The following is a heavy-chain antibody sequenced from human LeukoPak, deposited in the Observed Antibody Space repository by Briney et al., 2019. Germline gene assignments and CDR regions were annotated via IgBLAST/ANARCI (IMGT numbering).Heavy chain of an antibody. CDR2: IYYSGST. CDR3: ARIHTKYYDFWTTRYYFDY. Sequence: SETLSLTCTVYGGSISSYYWSWIRQPPGKGLEWIGYIYYSGSTNYNPSLKSRVTISVDTSKNQFSLKLSSVTAADTAVYYCARIHTKYYDFWTTRYYFDYWGQGTLVTVSS. D-gene: IGHD3-3*01. CDR1: GGSISSYY. J-gene: IGHJ4*02. V-gene: IGHV4-59*01.